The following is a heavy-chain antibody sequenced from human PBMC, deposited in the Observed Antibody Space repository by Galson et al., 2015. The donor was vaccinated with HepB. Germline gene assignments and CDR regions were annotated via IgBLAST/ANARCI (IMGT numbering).Heavy chain of an antibody. J-gene: IGHJ3*02. CDR1: GYTFTSYA. CDR3: ARSLPGGKYYYGSGSYRDNDAFDI. Sequence: SVKVSCKASGYTFTSYAMHWVRQAPGQRLEWMGWINAGNGNTKYSQKFQGRVTITRDTSASTAYMELSSLRSEDTAVYYCARSLPGGKYYYGSGSYRDNDAFDIWGQGTMVTVSS. V-gene: IGHV1-3*01. D-gene: IGHD3-10*01. CDR2: INAGNGNT.